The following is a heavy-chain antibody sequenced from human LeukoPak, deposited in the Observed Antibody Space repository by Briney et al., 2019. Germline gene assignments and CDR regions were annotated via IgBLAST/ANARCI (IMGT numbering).Heavy chain of an antibody. V-gene: IGHV3-23*01. Sequence: GGSLRLSCAASGFTFSTYALSWVRQAPGKGLEWVSAISDSGSRTYYEDSLRGRVTTSRDNSKNTLYLQMNSLRAEDTAVYYCAKDRVSRLQLSDDYWGQGTLVTVSS. CDR1: GFTFSTYA. J-gene: IGHJ4*02. CDR3: AKDRVSRLQLSDDY. CDR2: ISDSGSRT. D-gene: IGHD1-1*01.